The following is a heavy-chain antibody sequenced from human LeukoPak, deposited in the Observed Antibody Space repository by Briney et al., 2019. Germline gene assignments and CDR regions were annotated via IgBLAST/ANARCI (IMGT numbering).Heavy chain of an antibody. CDR2: IIPIFGTA. Sequence: SVKVSCKASGGTFSSYAISWVRQAPGQGLEWMGGIIPIFGTANYAQKFQGRVTITADESTSTAYMELSSPRSEDTAVYYCAIESLTSFGVAVVCDLWGRGTLVTVSS. J-gene: IGHJ2*01. CDR3: AIESLTSFGVAVVCDL. D-gene: IGHD3-3*01. V-gene: IGHV1-69*01. CDR1: GGTFSSYA.